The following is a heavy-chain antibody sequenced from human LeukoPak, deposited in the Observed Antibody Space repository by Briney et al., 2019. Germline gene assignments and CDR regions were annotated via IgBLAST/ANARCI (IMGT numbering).Heavy chain of an antibody. CDR3: AIPPGYCGTDCSFDH. CDR2: IYPGDYET. Sequence: GESLKISCEGSGYSFSNYWIGWVRQMPGKGLEWMGIIYPGDYETRYSPSFQGLVTISVDKFISTAYLQWSSMKASETAMYYCAIPPGYCGTDCSFDHWGQGTLVTVSS. V-gene: IGHV5-51*01. D-gene: IGHD2-21*02. J-gene: IGHJ4*02. CDR1: GYSFSNYW.